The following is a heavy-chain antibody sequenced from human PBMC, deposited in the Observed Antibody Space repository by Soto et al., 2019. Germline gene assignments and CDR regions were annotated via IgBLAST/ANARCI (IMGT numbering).Heavy chain of an antibody. J-gene: IGHJ6*02. Sequence: EVQLVESGGGLIQPGGSLRLSCAASGFTVSSNYMSWVRQAPGKGLEWVSVIYSGGSTYYADSVKGRFTISRDHSKNPLCLQMHSRRAEDTAVYYCARAFVVAATYYYGMDVWGQGTTVTVSS. CDR1: GFTVSSNY. CDR3: ARAFVVAATYYYGMDV. D-gene: IGHD2-15*01. V-gene: IGHV3-53*01. CDR2: IYSGGST.